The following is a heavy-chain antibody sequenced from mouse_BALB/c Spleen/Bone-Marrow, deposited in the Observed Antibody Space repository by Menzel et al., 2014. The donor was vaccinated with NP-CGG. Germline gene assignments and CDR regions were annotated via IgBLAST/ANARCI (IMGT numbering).Heavy chain of an antibody. Sequence: QVQLQQSGAELVRPGSSVKISCKASGYAFSIYWMNGVMQRPGQGLEWIGQIYPGDDDTDYNGKFKGKATLTADRSSSTAYMQLNSLTSEDSAVYFCARGGISIDYWGQGTTLTVSS. J-gene: IGHJ2*01. V-gene: IGHV1-80*01. CDR3: ARGGISIDY. CDR2: IYPGDDDT. CDR1: GYAFSIYW.